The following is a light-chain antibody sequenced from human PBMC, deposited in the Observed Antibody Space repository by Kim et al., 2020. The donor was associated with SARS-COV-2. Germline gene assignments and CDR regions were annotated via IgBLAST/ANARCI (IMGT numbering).Light chain of an antibody. J-gene: IGKJ1*01. V-gene: IGKV4-1*01. CDR2: WAS. CDR1: QNVLYSSNNKNY. Sequence: ATINDKSSQNVLYSSNNKNYLAWYQQKPGQPPKLLIYWASTRESGVPDRFSGSGSGTDFTLTISSLQAEDVAVYYCQQYYSIPPTFGQGTKVDIK. CDR3: QQYYSIPPT.